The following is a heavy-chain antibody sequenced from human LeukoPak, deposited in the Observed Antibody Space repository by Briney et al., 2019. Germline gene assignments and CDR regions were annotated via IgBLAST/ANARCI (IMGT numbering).Heavy chain of an antibody. Sequence: SETLSLTCTVSGGSISSYYWSWIRQPPGKGLEWIGYIYYSGSTNYNPSLKSRVTISVDTSKNQFSLKLSSVTAADTAVYYCARELRRPWYFDLWGRGTLVTVSS. V-gene: IGHV4-59*12. D-gene: IGHD2-21*01. CDR2: IYYSGST. CDR3: ARELRRPWYFDL. CDR1: GGSISSYY. J-gene: IGHJ2*01.